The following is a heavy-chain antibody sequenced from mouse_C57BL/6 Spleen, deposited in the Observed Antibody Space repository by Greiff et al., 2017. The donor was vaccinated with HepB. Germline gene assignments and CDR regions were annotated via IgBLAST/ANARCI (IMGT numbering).Heavy chain of an antibody. CDR3: ARYGQNAMDY. J-gene: IGHJ4*01. V-gene: IGHV1-50*01. D-gene: IGHD1-1*02. Sequence: QVQLKQPGAELVKPGASVKLSCKASGYTFTSYWMQWVKQRPGQGLEWIGEIDPSDSYTNYNQKFKGKATLTVDTSSSTAYMQLSSLTSEDSAVYYCARYGQNAMDYWGQGTSVTVSS. CDR1: GYTFTSYW. CDR2: IDPSDSYT.